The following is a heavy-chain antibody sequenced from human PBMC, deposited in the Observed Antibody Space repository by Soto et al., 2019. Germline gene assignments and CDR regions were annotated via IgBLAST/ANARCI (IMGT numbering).Heavy chain of an antibody. CDR2: VYHSGDT. J-gene: IGHJ6*02. CDR3: VRNGYYSLDV. V-gene: IGHV4-4*02. CDR1: GDSIIGTGW. D-gene: IGHD3-22*01. Sequence: QVQLQESGPGLVRPSGTLSLTCAVSGDSIIGTGWWSWVRQSPGKGLDWIGEVYHSGDTNYNPSLNSRVTISVDTSRNQFSLNLGSVTAADTAVYYCVRNGYYSLDVWGQGTKVTVSS.